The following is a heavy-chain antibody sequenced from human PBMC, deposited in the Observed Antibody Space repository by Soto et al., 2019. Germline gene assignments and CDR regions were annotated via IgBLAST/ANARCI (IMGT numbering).Heavy chain of an antibody. V-gene: IGHV4-4*02. CDR1: GGSISSSNW. Sequence: QVQLQESGPGLVKPSGTLSLTCAVSGGSISSSNWWSWVRQPPGKGLEWIGEIYHSGSTNYNPSPKSGVTISVDKSKHQFSLKLSSGTAADTAVYYCARSDWGRGGGWFDPWGQGTLVTVSS. CDR3: ARSDWGRGGGWFDP. CDR2: IYHSGST. J-gene: IGHJ5*02. D-gene: IGHD3-10*01.